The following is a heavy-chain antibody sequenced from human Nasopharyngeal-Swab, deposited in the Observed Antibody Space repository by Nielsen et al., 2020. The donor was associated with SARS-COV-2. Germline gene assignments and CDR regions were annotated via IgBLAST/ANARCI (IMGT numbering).Heavy chain of an antibody. CDR3: ARHTTIFGVVIRPFDY. J-gene: IGHJ4*02. D-gene: IGHD3-3*01. V-gene: IGHV4-34*01. CDR2: INHSGST. Sequence: RQAPGKGLEWIGEINHSGSTNYNPSLKSRVTISVDTSKNQFSLKLSSVTAADTAVYYCARHTTIFGVVIRPFDYWGQGTPVTVSS.